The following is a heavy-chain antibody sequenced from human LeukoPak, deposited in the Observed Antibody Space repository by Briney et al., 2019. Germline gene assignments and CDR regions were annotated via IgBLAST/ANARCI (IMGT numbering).Heavy chain of an antibody. V-gene: IGHV1-2*06. Sequence: ASVKVSCKASGYTFTGYYMHWVRQAPGQGLEWMGRINPNSGGTYYAQKFQDRVTMTRDTSLSTAYMELSRLTSDDTAVYYCARGPRSSSGYYEFDYWGQGTLVTVSS. CDR1: GYTFTGYY. CDR3: ARGPRSSSGYYEFDY. J-gene: IGHJ4*02. D-gene: IGHD3-22*01. CDR2: INPNSGGT.